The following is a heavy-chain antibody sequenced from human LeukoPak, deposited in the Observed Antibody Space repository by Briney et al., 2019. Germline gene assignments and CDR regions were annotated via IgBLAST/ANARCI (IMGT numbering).Heavy chain of an antibody. CDR1: GGSISSYY. V-gene: IGHV4-59*01. CDR3: ARVGPAAVLDALDI. Sequence: SETLSLTCTVSGGSISSYYWSWIRQPPGKGLEWIGYAYYSGSTNYNPSLKSRVTISLHTSKNQFSLKLSSVTAADMAVYYCARVGPAAVLDALDIWGQGTMVTVSS. D-gene: IGHD6-25*01. CDR2: AYYSGST. J-gene: IGHJ3*02.